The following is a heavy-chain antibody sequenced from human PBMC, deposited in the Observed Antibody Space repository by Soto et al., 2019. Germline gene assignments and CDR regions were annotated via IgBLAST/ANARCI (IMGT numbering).Heavy chain of an antibody. Sequence: EVQLVESGGGLVQPGRSLRLSCAASGFTFDDYAMHWVRQAPGKGLEWVSGISWNSGSIGYADSVKGRFTISRDNAKNSLYLQMNSLRAEDTALYYCAKGRQYHFDYWGQGTLVTVSS. V-gene: IGHV3-9*01. CDR3: AKGRQYHFDY. CDR2: ISWNSGSI. D-gene: IGHD2-2*02. J-gene: IGHJ4*02. CDR1: GFTFDDYA.